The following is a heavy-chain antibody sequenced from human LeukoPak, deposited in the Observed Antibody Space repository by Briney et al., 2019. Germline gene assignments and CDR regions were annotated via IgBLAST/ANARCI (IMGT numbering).Heavy chain of an antibody. Sequence: ASVKVSCKASGYTFTTYAISWVRQAPGQGLEWMGWISDYNANTNYAQKFQDRVTMTTDTSTTTAYLELRSLRSDDTAVYYCVRDRDYDSSNDWVSDAFDIWGQGTLVTVSS. CDR2: ISDYNANT. CDR1: GYTFTTYA. CDR3: VRDRDYDSSNDWVSDAFDI. V-gene: IGHV1-18*01. J-gene: IGHJ3*02. D-gene: IGHD3-22*01.